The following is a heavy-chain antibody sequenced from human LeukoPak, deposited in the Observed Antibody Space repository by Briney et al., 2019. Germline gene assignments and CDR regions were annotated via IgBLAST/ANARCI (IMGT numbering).Heavy chain of an antibody. CDR1: GGSISSGDFS. V-gene: IGHV4-30-2*01. CDR2: IYHGGST. CDR3: ARGARQQQLVDWFDP. Sequence: TLSLTCAVSGGSISSGDFSWNWIRQPPGKGLEWIGYIYHGGSTYYNPSLKSRVTISVDRSKNQFSLKLSSVTASDTAVYYCARGARQQQLVDWFDPWGQGTLVSVSS. J-gene: IGHJ5*02. D-gene: IGHD6-13*01.